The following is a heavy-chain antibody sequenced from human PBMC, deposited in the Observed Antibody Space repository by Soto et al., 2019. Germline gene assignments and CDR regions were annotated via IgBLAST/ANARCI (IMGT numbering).Heavy chain of an antibody. CDR1: GFTFSSYA. CDR3: ARDSSVTPPKSWFFDY. Sequence: PGGSLRLSCAASGFTFSSYAMHWVRQAPGKGLEWVAVIWYDGSNKYYADSVKGRFTISRDNSKNTLYLQMNSLRAEDTAVYYCARDSSVTPPKSWFFDYWGQGTLVTVSS. J-gene: IGHJ4*02. CDR2: IWYDGSNK. D-gene: IGHD6-19*01. V-gene: IGHV3-33*08.